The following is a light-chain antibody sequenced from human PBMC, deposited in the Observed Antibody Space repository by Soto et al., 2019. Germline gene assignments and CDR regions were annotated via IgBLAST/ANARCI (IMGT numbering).Light chain of an antibody. CDR3: QQYGSSPRT. Sequence: EIVMTQSPATLSVSPGESATLSCRASQTVSITYLTWYQQKPGQAPRLLIYGASSRATGIPDRFSGSGSGTDFTLTISRLEPEDFAAYYCQQYGSSPRTFGQGTKVDIK. J-gene: IGKJ1*01. V-gene: IGKV3-20*01. CDR2: GAS. CDR1: QTVSITY.